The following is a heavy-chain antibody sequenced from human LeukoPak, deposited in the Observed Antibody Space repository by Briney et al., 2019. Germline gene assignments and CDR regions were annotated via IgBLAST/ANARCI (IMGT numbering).Heavy chain of an antibody. CDR3: ARCAGATSPHNPEYFQH. Sequence: PGGSLRLPCAASGFTFSSYAMSWVRQAPGKGLEWVSAISGSGGSTYYADSVKGRFTISRDNSKNTLYLQMNSLRAEDMAVYYCARCAGATSPHNPEYFQHWGQGTLVTISS. J-gene: IGHJ1*01. CDR2: ISGSGGST. D-gene: IGHD1-26*01. V-gene: IGHV3-23*01. CDR1: GFTFSSYA.